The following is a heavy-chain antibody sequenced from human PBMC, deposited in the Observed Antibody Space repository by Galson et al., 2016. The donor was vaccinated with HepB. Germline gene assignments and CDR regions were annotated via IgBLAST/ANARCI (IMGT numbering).Heavy chain of an antibody. D-gene: IGHD4-17*01. CDR3: VREDYGDDPIYYYYYGMDV. Sequence: SLRLSCAASGFPFSRYWMHWVRQAPGKGPVWVSRINSDGSSTTYADSVKGRFTISRDNAKNTLSLQMNSLRAEDTALYYCVREDYGDDPIYYYYYGMDVWGKGTTVTVSS. CDR1: GFPFSRYW. CDR2: INSDGSST. J-gene: IGHJ6*04. V-gene: IGHV3-74*01.